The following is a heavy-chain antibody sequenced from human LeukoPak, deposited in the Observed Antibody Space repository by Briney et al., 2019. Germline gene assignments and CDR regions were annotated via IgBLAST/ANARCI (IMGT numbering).Heavy chain of an antibody. V-gene: IGHV4-39*01. CDR3: AKSDGYGLIDY. CDR2: IYYSGST. D-gene: IGHD5-24*01. J-gene: IGHJ4*02. CDR1: GASISTSAYY. Sequence: SETLSLTCTVSGASISTSAYYWGWIRQPPGKGLDWIGNIYYSGSTYYNPSLKSRVTILVDSSKNQFSLRLSSVTTADTAVYYCAKSDGYGLIDYWGQGTLVTVSS.